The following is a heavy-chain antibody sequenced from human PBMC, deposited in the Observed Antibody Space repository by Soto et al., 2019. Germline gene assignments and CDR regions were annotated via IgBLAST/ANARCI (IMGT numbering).Heavy chain of an antibody. Sequence: SAGTLVYETQTRTQTCTFYGFSLRTTGGGVSWILHPPGKAVDWLALIYWHDDKRYSPSLKTRLTITKDTSKNQVVLTMTNMDRVDTATYYCALRVMARVRPNSTLYP. CDR2: IYWHDDK. CDR3: ALRVMARVRPNSTLYP. D-gene: IGHD2-15*01. J-gene: IGHJ5*02. V-gene: IGHV2-5*01. CDR1: GFSLRTTGGG.